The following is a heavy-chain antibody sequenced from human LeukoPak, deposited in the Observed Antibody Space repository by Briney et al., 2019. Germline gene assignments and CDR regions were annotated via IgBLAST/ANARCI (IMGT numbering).Heavy chain of an antibody. V-gene: IGHV3-30-3*01. D-gene: IGHD3-3*01. CDR3: ARPYSGFFAAFDI. Sequence: PGRSLILSCAASGFTFISYTIHWVRQAPGKGLEWVAVISFDGDNKYYADSVKGRFTISRDNSKNTLYLQMTSLRAEDTAVYYCARPYSGFFAAFDIWGQGTMVTVSS. CDR1: GFTFISYT. CDR2: ISFDGDNK. J-gene: IGHJ3*02.